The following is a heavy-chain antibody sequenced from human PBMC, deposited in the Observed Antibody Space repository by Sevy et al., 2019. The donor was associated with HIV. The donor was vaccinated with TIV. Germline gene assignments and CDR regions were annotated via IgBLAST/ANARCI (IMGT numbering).Heavy chain of an antibody. CDR2: TRNKADSYTT. Sequence: GGSLRLSCAASGFTFSDHYMEWVRQAPGKGLEWVGRTRNKADSYTTEYAESVKGRFTISRDDSKNSLYQQMNSLKTEDTAVYYCATHAGIAAAGRVFDYWGQGSLVTVSS. V-gene: IGHV3-72*01. CDR1: GFTFSDHY. J-gene: IGHJ4*02. CDR3: ATHAGIAAAGRVFDY. D-gene: IGHD6-13*01.